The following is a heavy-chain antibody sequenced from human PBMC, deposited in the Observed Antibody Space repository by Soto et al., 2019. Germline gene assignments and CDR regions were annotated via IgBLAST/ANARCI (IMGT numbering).Heavy chain of an antibody. CDR3: AREGSSHECDC. J-gene: IGHJ4*02. Sequence: QVQLQESGPGLVKPSGTLSLTCAVSGGSISSSNWWSWVRQPPGKGLEWIGEIYHSGTTNYNPSLKCRVSICVDKCRNPCSLELSFVTAADTAGYFCAREGSSHECDCWGQGALVTVSS. V-gene: IGHV4-4*02. CDR1: GGSISSSNW. D-gene: IGHD2-21*01. CDR2: IYHSGTT.